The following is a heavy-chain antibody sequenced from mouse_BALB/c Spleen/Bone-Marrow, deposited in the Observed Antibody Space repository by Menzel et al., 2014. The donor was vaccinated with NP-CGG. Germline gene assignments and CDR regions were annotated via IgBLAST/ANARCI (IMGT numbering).Heavy chain of an antibody. Sequence: LVESGAELARPGASVKLSCKASGYTFTDYYINWVKQRTGQGLEWIGEIYPGSGNTYYNEEFKGKATLTADKSSGTAYMQLSSLTSEDSAVYFCAREGDPGAWFAYWGQGTLVTVSA. CDR1: GYTFTDYY. J-gene: IGHJ3*01. CDR3: AREGDPGAWFAY. D-gene: IGHD3-3*01. CDR2: IYPGSGNT. V-gene: IGHV1-77*01.